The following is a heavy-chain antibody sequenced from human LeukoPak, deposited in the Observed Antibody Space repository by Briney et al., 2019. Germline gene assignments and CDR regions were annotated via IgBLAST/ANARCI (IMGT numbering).Heavy chain of an antibody. CDR1: GGTFSSYA. Sequence: ASVKVSCKASGGTFSSYAISWVRQAPGQGLEWMGRINPNSGGTNYAQKFQGRVTMTRDTSISTAYMELSRLRSDDTAVYYCARGTGGLYYYYYYMDVWGKGTTVTVSS. V-gene: IGHV1-2*06. D-gene: IGHD3/OR15-3a*01. CDR3: ARGTGGLYYYYYYMDV. J-gene: IGHJ6*03. CDR2: INPNSGGT.